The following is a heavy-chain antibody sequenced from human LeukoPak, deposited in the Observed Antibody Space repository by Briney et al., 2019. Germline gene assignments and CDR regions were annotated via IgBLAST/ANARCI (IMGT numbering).Heavy chain of an antibody. D-gene: IGHD6-13*01. CDR1: GFTFSVYY. CDR2: IGSSSTYT. CDR3: ARDKESSGWYLTPYYYGMDV. J-gene: IGHJ6*04. V-gene: IGHV3-11*06. Sequence: GGSLRLSCAASGFTFSVYYMTWIRQAPGKGLEWISYIGSSSTYTHYADSVKGRFTISRDNAKNSLYLQMNSLRAEDTAVYYCARDKESSGWYLTPYYYGMDVWGKGTTVTVSS.